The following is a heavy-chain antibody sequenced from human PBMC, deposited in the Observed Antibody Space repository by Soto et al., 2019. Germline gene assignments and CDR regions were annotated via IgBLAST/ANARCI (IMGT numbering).Heavy chain of an antibody. CDR1: GGTFSSYA. D-gene: IGHD3-10*01. J-gene: IGHJ6*02. CDR3: ARDAYYYGSGSYYNVYGMDV. Sequence: GASVKVSCKASGGTFSSYAISWVRQAPGQGLEWMGGIIPIFGTANYAQKFQGRVTITADESMSTAYMELSRLRSEDTAVYYCARDAYYYGSGSYYNVYGMDVWGQGTTVTVSS. V-gene: IGHV1-69*13. CDR2: IIPIFGTA.